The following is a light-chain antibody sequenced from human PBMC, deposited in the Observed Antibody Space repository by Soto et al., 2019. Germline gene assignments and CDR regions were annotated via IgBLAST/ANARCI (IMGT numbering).Light chain of an antibody. CDR3: KQRGSGPWT. V-gene: IGKV3-11*01. Sequence: EIVMTQSPATLSSSAGDRATISCRASQGVHNYLAWYQQKPGHVPRLLIYDVSTRATGVPARYSGSRSGTDFTLTISSLEPEDFAVYYCKQRGSGPWTFGQGTKVEIK. CDR2: DVS. CDR1: QGVHNY. J-gene: IGKJ1*01.